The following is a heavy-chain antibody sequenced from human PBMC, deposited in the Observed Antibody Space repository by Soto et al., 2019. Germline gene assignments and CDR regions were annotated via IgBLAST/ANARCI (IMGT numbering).Heavy chain of an antibody. CDR3: ARETGYSSGWRQDY. Sequence: GGSLRLSCVGSGFNFGAYVMSWVRQAPGKGLEWVSSMGDSGSHIYYADSVKGRFTISRDNSKNTLYLQMNSLRVEDTAVYYCARETGYSSGWRQDYWGQGTLVTVSS. V-gene: IGHV3-23*01. J-gene: IGHJ4*02. CDR1: GFNFGAYV. D-gene: IGHD6-19*01. CDR2: MGDSGSHI.